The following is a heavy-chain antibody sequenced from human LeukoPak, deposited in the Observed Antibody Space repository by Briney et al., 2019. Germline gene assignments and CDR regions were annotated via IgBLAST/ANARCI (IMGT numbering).Heavy chain of an antibody. CDR1: VYTFTEYY. Sequence: ASLKVSCTASVYTFTEYYMHWIRQAPGQGLELMGWINPNSGGTNYAQKFQGSVSMTRDTSITTAYMPLSRLRFDDTAVYYCARVTLRFLGDAFDLWGQGTMVTVSS. V-gene: IGHV1-2*02. D-gene: IGHD3-3*01. CDR3: ARVTLRFLGDAFDL. CDR2: INPNSGGT. J-gene: IGHJ3*01.